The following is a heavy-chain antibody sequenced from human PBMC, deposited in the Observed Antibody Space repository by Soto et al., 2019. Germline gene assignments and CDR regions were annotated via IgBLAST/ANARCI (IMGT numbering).Heavy chain of an antibody. D-gene: IGHD2-15*01. J-gene: IGHJ3*02. Sequence: SGPTLVNPTQTLTLTCTFSGFSLSTSGVGVGWIRQPPGKALEWLALIYWDDDKRYSPSPKSRLTITKDTSKNQVFLTMTNVDPVDTATYYCAHRHPYCSGGSCYGNAFDIWGQGTMVTVSS. CDR1: GFSLSTSGVG. CDR3: AHRHPYCSGGSCYGNAFDI. CDR2: IYWDDDK. V-gene: IGHV2-5*02.